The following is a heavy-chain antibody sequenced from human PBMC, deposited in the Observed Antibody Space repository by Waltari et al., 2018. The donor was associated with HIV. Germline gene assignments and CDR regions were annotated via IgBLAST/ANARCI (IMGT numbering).Heavy chain of an antibody. V-gene: IGHV3-30*10. Sequence: VHLVESGGGVVQHGRSLRLSCGTSGFIFTIVAMHWVRQAPGKGFEWVAVISYDGTNKYYTDSVKGRFTISRDNSKNTLSLQMNSLRPEDTAIYYCAKSVNSAWHDFVGWGQGTLVIVSS. CDR1: GFIFTIVA. D-gene: IGHD6-19*01. CDR3: AKSVNSAWHDFVG. CDR2: ISYDGTNK. J-gene: IGHJ4*02.